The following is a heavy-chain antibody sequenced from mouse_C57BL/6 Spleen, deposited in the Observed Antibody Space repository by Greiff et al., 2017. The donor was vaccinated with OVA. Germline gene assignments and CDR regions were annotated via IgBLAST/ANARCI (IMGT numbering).Heavy chain of an antibody. CDR3: AFITMDY. Sequence: QVQLQQPGAELVMPGASVKLSCKASGYTFTSYWMHWVKQRPGQGLEWIGEIDPSDSYTNYTQKFKGKSTLTVDKSSSTAYMQLSSLTSEDSAVYYCAFITMDYWGQGTSVTVSS. CDR1: GYTFTSYW. J-gene: IGHJ4*01. D-gene: IGHD1-1*01. CDR2: IDPSDSYT. V-gene: IGHV1-69*01.